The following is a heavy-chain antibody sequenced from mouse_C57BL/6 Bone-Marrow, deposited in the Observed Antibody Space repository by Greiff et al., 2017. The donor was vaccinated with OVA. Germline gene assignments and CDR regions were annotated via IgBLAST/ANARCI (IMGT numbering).Heavy chain of an antibody. D-gene: IGHD1-1*01. CDR1: GFSLTSYG. V-gene: IGHV2-5*01. CDR3: AKSLLPPYAMDY. CDR2: IWRGGST. Sequence: VQLQESGPGLVQPSQSLSITCTVSGFSLTSYGVHWVRQSPGKGLEWLGVIWRGGSTDYNAAFMSRLSITKDNSKSQVFFKMNSLQADDTAIYYCAKSLLPPYAMDYWGQGTSVTVSS. J-gene: IGHJ4*01.